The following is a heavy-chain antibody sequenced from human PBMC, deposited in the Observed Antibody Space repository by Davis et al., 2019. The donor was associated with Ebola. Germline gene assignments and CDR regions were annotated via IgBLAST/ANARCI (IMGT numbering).Heavy chain of an antibody. D-gene: IGHD2/OR15-2a*01. J-gene: IGHJ3*01. CDR1: GFVFSSYV. Sequence: GESLKISCAASGFVFSSYVMSWVRRAPGKGLEWVSTLGTSADTYYADSVKGRFTISRDNSKNTLHLQMNSLRVEDKAMYYCVKDTSNIWFDVWGQGTLVTVSA. CDR2: LGTSADT. CDR3: VKDTSNIWFDV. V-gene: IGHV3-23*01.